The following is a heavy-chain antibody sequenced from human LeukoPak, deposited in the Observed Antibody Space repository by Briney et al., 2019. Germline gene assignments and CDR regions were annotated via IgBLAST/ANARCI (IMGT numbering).Heavy chain of an antibody. V-gene: IGHV3-33*01. D-gene: IGHD1-26*01. J-gene: IGHJ4*02. CDR1: GFLFSNYG. CDR3: ARGGGYYAIDY. Sequence: GGSLRLSCVASGFLFSNYGMHWVRQAPGKGLEWVAVTWYDGSRENYVDSVKGRFTISRDNSKNTLYLQMNNLRAEDTAVYYCARGGGYYAIDYWGQGTLVTVSS. CDR2: TWYDGSRE.